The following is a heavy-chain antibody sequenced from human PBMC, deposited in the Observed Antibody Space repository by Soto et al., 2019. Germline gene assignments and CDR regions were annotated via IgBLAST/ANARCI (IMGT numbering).Heavy chain of an antibody. J-gene: IGHJ4*02. CDR2: IYPGDSDI. D-gene: IGHD3-10*01. Sequence: GESLKISCKGSGYSFTSYWIGWVRQMPGKGLEWMGIIYPGDSDIKYSPSLDGQVTISADKSSSTAFLEWRSLRASDSATYYCARQDGSGPFDYWGQGTRVTVSS. CDR1: GYSFTSYW. V-gene: IGHV5-51*01. CDR3: ARQDGSGPFDY.